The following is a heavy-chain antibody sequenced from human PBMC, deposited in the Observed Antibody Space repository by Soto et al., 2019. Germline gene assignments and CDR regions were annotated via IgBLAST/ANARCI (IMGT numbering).Heavy chain of an antibody. CDR1: GGSISSSNW. D-gene: IGHD3-10*01. J-gene: IGHJ4*02. CDR2: IYHSGST. Sequence: QVQLQESGPGLVKPSGTLSLTCAVSGGSISSSNWWSWVRQPPGKGLEWIGEIYHSGSTNYNPSLKSRVTISVDKSKNQFALKLSSVTAADTAVYYCARGGGGDYGSGSYNFDYWGQGTLVTVSS. V-gene: IGHV4-4*02. CDR3: ARGGGGDYGSGSYNFDY.